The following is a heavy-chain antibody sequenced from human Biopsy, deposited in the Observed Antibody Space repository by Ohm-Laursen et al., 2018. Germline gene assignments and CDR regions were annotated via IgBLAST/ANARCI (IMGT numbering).Heavy chain of an antibody. J-gene: IGHJ4*02. V-gene: IGHV1-2*02. Sequence: ASVKVSCKASGYTFNDYYIHWMRQAPGQGLEWLGYINCKTGATNYAQKFQGTVTMTRDTSISTAYLALGSLRSADTAIYYCARDPLNGHKHFDYWGQGSLVTVSS. CDR2: INCKTGAT. D-gene: IGHD2-8*01. CDR3: ARDPLNGHKHFDY. CDR1: GYTFNDYY.